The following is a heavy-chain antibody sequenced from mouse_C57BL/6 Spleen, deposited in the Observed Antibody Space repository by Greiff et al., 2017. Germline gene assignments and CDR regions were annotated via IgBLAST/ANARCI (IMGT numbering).Heavy chain of an antibody. CDR3: TTLYYGSSYLYAMDY. Sequence: QVQLQQSGAELVRPGASVTLSCKASGYTFTDYEMHWVKQTPVHGLEWIGAIDPETGGTAYNQKFKGKAILTADKSSSTAYMELRSLTSEDSAVDDCTTLYYGSSYLYAMDYWGQGTSVTVSS. V-gene: IGHV1-15*01. J-gene: IGHJ4*01. D-gene: IGHD1-1*01. CDR2: IDPETGGT. CDR1: GYTFTDYE.